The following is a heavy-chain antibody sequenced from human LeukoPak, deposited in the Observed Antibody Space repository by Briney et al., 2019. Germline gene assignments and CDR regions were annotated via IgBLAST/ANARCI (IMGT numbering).Heavy chain of an antibody. CDR1: GGSISSGGYY. V-gene: IGHV4-31*03. Sequence: SETLSLTCTVSGGSISSGGYYWSWIRQHPGKGLEWIGYIYYSGSTYYNPSLKSRVTISVDTSKNRFSLKLSSVTAADTAVYCCARGGRYSYGLRYWGQGTLVTVSS. CDR3: ARGGRYSYGLRY. CDR2: IYYSGST. J-gene: IGHJ4*02. D-gene: IGHD5-18*01.